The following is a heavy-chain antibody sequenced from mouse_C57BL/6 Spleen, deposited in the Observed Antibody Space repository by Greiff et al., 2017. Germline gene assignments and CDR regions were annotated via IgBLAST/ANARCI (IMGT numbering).Heavy chain of an antibody. CDR3: ARDIYYGTYYAMDY. Sequence: EVQLVESGPGLVKPSQSLSLTCSVTGYSITSGYYWNWIRQFPGNKLEWMGYISYDGSNNYNPSLKNRISITRDTSKNQFFLKLNSVTTEDTATYYCARDIYYGTYYAMDYWGQGTSVTVSS. V-gene: IGHV3-6*01. CDR2: ISYDGSN. J-gene: IGHJ4*01. D-gene: IGHD2-1*01. CDR1: GYSITSGYY.